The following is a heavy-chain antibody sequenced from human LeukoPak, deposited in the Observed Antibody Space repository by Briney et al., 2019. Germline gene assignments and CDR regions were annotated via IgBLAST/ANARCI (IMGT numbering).Heavy chain of an antibody. J-gene: IGHJ6*03. V-gene: IGHV4-34*01. CDR2: INHSGST. D-gene: IGHD3-3*01. CDR1: GGSFSGYY. CDR3: ARTPVRGFWSGYYTHYYMDV. Sequence: SETLSLTCAVYGGSFSGYYWSWIRQPPGKGLEWIGEINHSGSTNYNPSLKSRVTISVDTSKNQFSLKLSSVTAADTAVYYCARTPVRGFWSGYYTHYYMDVWGKGTTVTVSS.